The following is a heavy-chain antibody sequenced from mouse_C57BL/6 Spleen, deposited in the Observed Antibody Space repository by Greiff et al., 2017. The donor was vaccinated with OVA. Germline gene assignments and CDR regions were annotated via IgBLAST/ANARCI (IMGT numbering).Heavy chain of an antibody. CDR3: ARDRYGGGFAY. Sequence: EVQLVESGGGLVKPGGSLKLSCAASGFTFSSSAMSWVRQTPEKRLEWVATISDGGSYTYYPDNVKGRFTISRDNAKNNLYLQMSHLKSEDTAMYYCARDRYGGGFAYWGQGTLVTVSA. J-gene: IGHJ3*01. D-gene: IGHD1-2*01. CDR2: ISDGGSYT. CDR1: GFTFSSSA. V-gene: IGHV5-4*01.